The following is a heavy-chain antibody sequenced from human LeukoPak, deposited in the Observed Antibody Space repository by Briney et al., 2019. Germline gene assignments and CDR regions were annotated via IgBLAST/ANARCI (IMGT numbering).Heavy chain of an antibody. D-gene: IGHD2-8*01. Sequence: SETLSLTCTVSGDSIRSASYYWAWIRQPPGKGLEWIGTTYYSGTISYNSSLKSRVTVSVDTSKNQVSLTVTSVTAADTAMFYCARLMADPNAFDFWGQGTMVTVSS. CDR2: TYYSGTI. V-gene: IGHV4-39*01. CDR1: GDSIRSASYY. J-gene: IGHJ3*01. CDR3: ARLMADPNAFDF.